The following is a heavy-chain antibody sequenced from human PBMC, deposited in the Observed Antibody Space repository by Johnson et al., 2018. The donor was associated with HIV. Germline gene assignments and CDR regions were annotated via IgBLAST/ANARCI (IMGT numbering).Heavy chain of an antibody. J-gene: IGHJ3*02. CDR3: ARELGSGWGETADAFDI. D-gene: IGHD6-19*01. CDR2: ISYDGSNK. Sequence: QVLLVESGGGMVQPGRSLRLSCAASRFTFSTYGMHWVRQAPGKGLEWVAVISYDGSNKYYADYVKGRFTISRDNSKNTLYLQMNSLRAEDTAVYYCARELGSGWGETADAFDIWGQGTMVTVSS. CDR1: RFTFSTYG. V-gene: IGHV3-30*03.